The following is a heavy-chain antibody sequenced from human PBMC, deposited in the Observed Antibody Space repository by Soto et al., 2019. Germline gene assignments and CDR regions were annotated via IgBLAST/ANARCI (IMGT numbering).Heavy chain of an antibody. V-gene: IGHV3-66*01. J-gene: IGHJ4*02. CDR1: GITVSSYY. Sequence: GGSLRLSCAASGITVSSYYMGWVRQAPGQGLEWVSLIDSGGRTNYADSVKGRFSISRDNSKNTLYLQMNSLRAEDTAVYYCARDFGYGDYVDCWGQGTLVTVSS. D-gene: IGHD4-17*01. CDR3: ARDFGYGDYVDC. CDR2: IDSGGRT.